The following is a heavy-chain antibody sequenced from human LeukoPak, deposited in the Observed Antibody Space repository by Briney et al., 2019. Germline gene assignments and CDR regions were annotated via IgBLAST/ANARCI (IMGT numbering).Heavy chain of an antibody. Sequence: GGSLRLSCAASGFTFSSYSMNWVRQAPGKGLEWVSSISSSSSYIYYADSVKGRFTISRDNAKNSLYLQMNSLRAEDTAVYYCAPTTDSSSWGEFDYWGQGTLVTVSS. CDR1: GFTFSSYS. CDR2: ISSSSSYI. CDR3: APTTDSSSWGEFDY. J-gene: IGHJ4*02. D-gene: IGHD6-13*01. V-gene: IGHV3-21*01.